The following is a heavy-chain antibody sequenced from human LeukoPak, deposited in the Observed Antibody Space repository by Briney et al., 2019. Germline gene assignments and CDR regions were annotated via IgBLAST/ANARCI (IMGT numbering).Heavy chain of an antibody. V-gene: IGHV4-59*12. Sequence: PSETLSLTCTVSGGSISSYYWSWIWQPPGKGLEWIGYIYYSGSTYYNPSLKSRVTISVDRSKNQFSLKLSSVTAADTAVYYCARAGAYYYDSSGSLWFDPWGQGTLVTVSS. CDR3: ARAGAYYYDSSGSLWFDP. J-gene: IGHJ5*02. CDR2: IYYSGST. D-gene: IGHD3-22*01. CDR1: GGSISSYY.